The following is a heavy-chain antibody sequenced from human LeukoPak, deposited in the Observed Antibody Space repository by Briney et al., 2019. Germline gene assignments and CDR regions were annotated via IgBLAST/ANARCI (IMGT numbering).Heavy chain of an antibody. CDR2: ISSSSSYI. J-gene: IGHJ4*02. D-gene: IGHD3-10*01. CDR3: ARVALVSGPSYGSESEAADY. CDR1: GFTFITYS. Sequence: GGSPRLSCAASGFTFITYSMNWVRHAPGKGLEWVSSISSSSSYIYYADSVRGRFTISRDNPKNSLYLQMNSLRAEDTAVYYCARVALVSGPSYGSESEAADYWGQGTLVTVSS. V-gene: IGHV3-21*01.